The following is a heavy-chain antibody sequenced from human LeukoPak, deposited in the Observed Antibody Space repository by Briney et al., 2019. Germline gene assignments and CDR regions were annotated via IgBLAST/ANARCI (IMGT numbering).Heavy chain of an antibody. D-gene: IGHD3-10*01. Sequence: GVSLTLSCAASGFTFSNYEMNWVRQAPGKGLDWVSYISDSVTSISYADSVKGRFTISRDNPKNSLFLQMDSRRADDTAVYCCARRVGLDYWGQGTLVTVPS. CDR2: ISDSVTSI. V-gene: IGHV3-48*03. CDR1: GFTFSNYE. CDR3: ARRVGLDY. J-gene: IGHJ4*02.